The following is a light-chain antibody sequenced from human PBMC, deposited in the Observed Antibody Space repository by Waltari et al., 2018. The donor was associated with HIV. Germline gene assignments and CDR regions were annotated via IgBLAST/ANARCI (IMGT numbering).Light chain of an antibody. CDR3: MQALHTPLT. Sequence: DIVMTQSPLSLPVTAGEPASISCRSSQSLLHSSGYNYLDWYFQKPGQSQQLLIYLGSNRASGVPDRFSGSGSGTNFTLKIRRVDTENVGIYYCMQALHTPLTFGGGTKVEI. J-gene: IGKJ4*01. CDR2: LGS. V-gene: IGKV2-28*01. CDR1: QSLLHSSGYNY.